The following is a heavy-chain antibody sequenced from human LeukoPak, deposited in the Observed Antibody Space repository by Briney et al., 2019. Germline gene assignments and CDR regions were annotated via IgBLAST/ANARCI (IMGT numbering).Heavy chain of an antibody. CDR1: GFSLYIYA. CDR3: AKAQTVVAAATRWQVGAFDL. Sequence: GGSLRLSWAVSGFSLYIYAMTWVRQARGGGLEWVSSIRGGGGSTHYADCVTGRFTISRDNSKSTLYMQVTSLCAEDTAVYYCAKAQTVVAAATRWQVGAFDLWGQGTVVTVSA. J-gene: IGHJ3*01. D-gene: IGHD2-2*01. V-gene: IGHV3-23*01. CDR2: IRGGGGST.